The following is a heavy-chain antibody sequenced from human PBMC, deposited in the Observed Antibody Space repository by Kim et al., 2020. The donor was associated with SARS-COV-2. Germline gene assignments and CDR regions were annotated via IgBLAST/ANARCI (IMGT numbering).Heavy chain of an antibody. V-gene: IGHV3-21*01. J-gene: IGHJ4*02. CDR2: IIGVSGDI. D-gene: IGHD2-15*01. CDR3: FSEGHRRWPSLDH. CDR1: GFTFSNYT. Sequence: GGSLRLSCAASGFTFSNYTLDWVRQAPGKGLEWVSSIIGVSGDIAYADSVRVRFTFSSANANTSVSLVMNTLRFDCTATSYCFSEGHRRWPSLDHWGQGT.